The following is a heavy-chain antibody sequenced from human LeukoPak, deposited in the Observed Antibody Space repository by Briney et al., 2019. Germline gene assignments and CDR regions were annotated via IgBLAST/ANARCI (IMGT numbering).Heavy chain of an antibody. J-gene: IGHJ5*02. CDR2: ISAYNGNT. CDR3: ARQYGSGSYAPTRFDP. V-gene: IGHV1-18*01. D-gene: IGHD3-10*01. Sequence: ASVKVSCKASGYTFTSYGISWVRQTPGQGLEWMGWISAYNGNTNYAQKLQGRVTMTTDTSTSTAYMELRSLRSDDTAVYYCARQYGSGSYAPTRFDPWGQGTLVTVSS. CDR1: GYTFTSYG.